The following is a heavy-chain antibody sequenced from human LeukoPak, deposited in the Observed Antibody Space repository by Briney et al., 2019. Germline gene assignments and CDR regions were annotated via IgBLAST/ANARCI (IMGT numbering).Heavy chain of an antibody. CDR1: GFTFSSYW. CDR2: IKQDGSEK. D-gene: IGHD3-9*01. V-gene: IGHV3-7*03. J-gene: IGHJ4*01. CDR3: ARGGADYDILTGSFDY. Sequence: GGSLRLSCAASGFTFSSYWMSWVRQAPGKGLEWVANIKQDGSEKYYVDSVKGRFTISRDNAKNSLYLQMNSLRAEDTAVYYCARGGADYDILTGSFDYWGRGTLVTVSS.